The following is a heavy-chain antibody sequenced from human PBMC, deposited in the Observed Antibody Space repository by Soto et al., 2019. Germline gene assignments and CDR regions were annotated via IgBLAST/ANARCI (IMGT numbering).Heavy chain of an antibody. CDR2: IYYSGST. D-gene: IGHD6-6*01. V-gene: IGHV4-30-4*01. CDR3: ARVATSGMHFYFDS. J-gene: IGHJ4*02. CDR1: SGSISNNNYY. Sequence: QVQLQESGPRLVKPSQTLSLSCTVSSGSISNNNYYWSWIRQHPGKDLEWMGYIYYSGSTFYNPSLERRRTISVDTSKNQFSLNLNSVTAADTAVYFCARVATSGMHFYFDSWGQGTLVTVSS.